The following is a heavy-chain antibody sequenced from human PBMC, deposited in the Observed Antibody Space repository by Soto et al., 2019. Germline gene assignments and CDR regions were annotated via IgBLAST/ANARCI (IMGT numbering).Heavy chain of an antibody. D-gene: IGHD6-13*01. CDR2: SRNRIKKYTT. Sequence: EVQVVESGGGLVQPGGSLRLSCVGSGFSFSDHYMDWVRQAPGKGLEWVGRSRNRIKKYTTEYAASVKGRFTISRDESKNSLYLQMNSLKTEDTAVYHCVRISVAASNAFDIWGQGTMVTVSS. CDR3: VRISVAASNAFDI. J-gene: IGHJ3*02. V-gene: IGHV3-72*01. CDR1: GFSFSDHY.